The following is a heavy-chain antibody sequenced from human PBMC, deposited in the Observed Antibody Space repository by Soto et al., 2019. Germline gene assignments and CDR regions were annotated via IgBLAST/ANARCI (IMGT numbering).Heavy chain of an antibody. Sequence: SVQVSCKASGGTFSSYAISWVRQAPGQGLEWMGGIIPIFGTANYAQKFQGRVTITADESTSTAYMELSSLRSEDTAVYYCARSRRITMRGVVIDDAFDIWGQGTMVTVAS. V-gene: IGHV1-69*13. D-gene: IGHD3-22*01. CDR1: GGTFSSYA. CDR2: IIPIFGTA. CDR3: ARSRRITMRGVVIDDAFDI. J-gene: IGHJ3*02.